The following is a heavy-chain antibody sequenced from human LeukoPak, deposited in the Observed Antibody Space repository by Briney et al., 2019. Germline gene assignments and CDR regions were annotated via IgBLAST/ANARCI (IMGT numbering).Heavy chain of an antibody. D-gene: IGHD5-24*01. Sequence: ASVKVSCKASGYTFTGYYMHWVRQAPGQGLEWMGWINPNSGDTKYAQKFQDRVTMTRDTSITTAYMELSRLRSDDTAVYYCARDTNGYHDDAFDIWGQGTMVTVSS. CDR3: ARDTNGYHDDAFDI. V-gene: IGHV1-2*02. CDR2: INPNSGDT. CDR1: GYTFTGYY. J-gene: IGHJ3*02.